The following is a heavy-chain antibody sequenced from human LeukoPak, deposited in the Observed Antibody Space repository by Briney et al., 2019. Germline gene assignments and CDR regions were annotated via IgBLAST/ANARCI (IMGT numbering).Heavy chain of an antibody. Sequence: GGSLRLPCAAYGFAFSSYGMGWVRQAPGKGLEWVSIISGSGANTYYADSVKGRFTISRDNSKDTVYLQMNSLRAEDTAVYYCARTGSGGDLDIWGQGTMVTVSS. V-gene: IGHV3-23*01. CDR1: GFAFSSYG. J-gene: IGHJ3*02. D-gene: IGHD2-15*01. CDR3: ARTGSGGDLDI. CDR2: ISGSGANT.